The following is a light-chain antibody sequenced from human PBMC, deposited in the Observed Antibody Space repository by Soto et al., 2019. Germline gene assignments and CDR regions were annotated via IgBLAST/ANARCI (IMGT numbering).Light chain of an antibody. Sequence: DIQMTQSPSSVSASVGDRVTITCRASQGISSWLAWYQQKPGKAPKLLISDVSVLQSGVPSRFTGSGSGTDYTLTISSLKPEDFATYYCQQAYTFPRTFGQGTKVEFK. CDR2: DVS. V-gene: IGKV1-12*01. CDR1: QGISSW. J-gene: IGKJ1*01. CDR3: QQAYTFPRT.